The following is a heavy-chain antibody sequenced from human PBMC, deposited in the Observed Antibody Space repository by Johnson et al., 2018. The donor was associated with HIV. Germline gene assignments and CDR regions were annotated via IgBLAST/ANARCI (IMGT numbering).Heavy chain of an antibody. CDR3: ARGQIAARWSDALHC. V-gene: IGHV3-15*01. D-gene: IGHD6-6*01. CDR1: GFTFSNVW. CDR2: IKRKIEGETT. Sequence: VQLVESGGGLVKPGGSLRLSCAASGFTFSNVWMTWVRQAPGKGLEWVGRIKRKIEGETTDYAAPVKGRFTISRDTSENTLYLVINRVRPEDTAVYYCARGQIAARWSDALHCWGQGTKVTISS. J-gene: IGHJ3*01.